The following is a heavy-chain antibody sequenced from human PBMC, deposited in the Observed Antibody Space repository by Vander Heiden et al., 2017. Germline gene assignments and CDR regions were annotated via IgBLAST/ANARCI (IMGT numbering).Heavy chain of an antibody. Sequence: EVQLVESGGGLVQTGGSLRLSCAASGFTFSSYWMSWVRQAPGKGLELVANIKQDGSEKKYVDSVKGRFTISRDNAKNSLYLQMNSLRAEDTAVYYCATRGYYDSSGSYFDAFDIWGQGTMVTVSS. CDR2: IKQDGSEK. CDR1: GFTFSSYW. J-gene: IGHJ3*02. V-gene: IGHV3-7*01. D-gene: IGHD3-22*01. CDR3: ATRGYYDSSGSYFDAFDI.